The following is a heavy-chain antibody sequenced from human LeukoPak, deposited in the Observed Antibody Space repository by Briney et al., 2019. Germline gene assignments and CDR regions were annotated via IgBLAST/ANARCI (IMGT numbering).Heavy chain of an antibody. CDR3: ARDYYDSSGYYWRDY. CDR1: GFRFRDYW. J-gene: IGHJ4*02. D-gene: IGHD3-22*01. CDR2: IKPDGSQR. V-gene: IGHV3-7*01. Sequence: GGSLRLSCAASGFRFRDYWMDWLRQAPGMGLEWVASIKPDGSQRDYVDSVKGRFTISRDNAQNSLYLQMNSLRVEDTAVYYCARDYYDSSGYYWRDYWGQGTLVTVSS.